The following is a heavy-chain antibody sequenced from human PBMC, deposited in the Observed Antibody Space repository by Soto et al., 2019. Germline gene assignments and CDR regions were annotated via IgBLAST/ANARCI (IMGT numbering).Heavy chain of an antibody. V-gene: IGHV3-23*01. J-gene: IGHJ6*02. Sequence: PGGSLRLSCAASGFTFSSDAMSWVRQAPGKGLEWVSAISGSGGSTYYADSVKGRFTISRDNSKNTLYLQMNSLRAEDTAVYYCAKDLGYTAMALYGMDVWGQGTTVTVSS. CDR1: GFTFSSDA. CDR2: ISGSGGST. CDR3: AKDLGYTAMALYGMDV. D-gene: IGHD5-18*01.